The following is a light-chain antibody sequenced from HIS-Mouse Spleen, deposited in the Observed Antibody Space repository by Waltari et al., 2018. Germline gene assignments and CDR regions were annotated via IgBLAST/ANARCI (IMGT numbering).Light chain of an antibody. Sequence: QSALTQPASVSGSPGQSITISCTGTSSDVGGYNYVSWYQQHPGKAPKPMIYDFSNRPSGLFHRFSGSQSGNTASLTISGLQAEDEADYYCSSYTSSSFNVVFGGGTKLTVL. CDR2: DFS. V-gene: IGLV2-14*03. CDR3: SSYTSSSFNVV. J-gene: IGLJ2*01. CDR1: SSDVGGYNY.